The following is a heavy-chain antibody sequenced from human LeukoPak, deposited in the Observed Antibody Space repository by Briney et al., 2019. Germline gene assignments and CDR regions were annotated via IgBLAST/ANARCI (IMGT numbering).Heavy chain of an antibody. J-gene: IGHJ4*02. CDR3: ASNLRPYYDFWSGYSIHPRPFDY. D-gene: IGHD3-3*01. V-gene: IGHV3-21*01. CDR2: ISSSSSYI. CDR1: GFTFSSYA. Sequence: GGSLRLSCAASGFTFSSYAMYWVRQAPGKGLEWVSSISSSSSYIYYADSVKGRFTISRDNAKNSLYLQMNSLRAEDTAVYYCASNLRPYYDFWSGYSIHPRPFDYWGQGTLVTVSS.